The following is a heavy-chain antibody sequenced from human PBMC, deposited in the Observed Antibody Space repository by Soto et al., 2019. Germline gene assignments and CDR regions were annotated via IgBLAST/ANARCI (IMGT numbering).Heavy chain of an antibody. Sequence: SETLSLTCIVSGESISSSSYYWGWIREPPGKGLEWIGSIYYSGRTYYNPSFKSRVTISIDTSKNQFSLKLSSVTATDTAVYYCARQRTTVVTQAYFDHWGQGALVTVSS. CDR3: ARQRTTVVTQAYFDH. J-gene: IGHJ4*02. V-gene: IGHV4-39*01. D-gene: IGHD2-21*02. CDR2: IYYSGRT. CDR1: GESISSSSYY.